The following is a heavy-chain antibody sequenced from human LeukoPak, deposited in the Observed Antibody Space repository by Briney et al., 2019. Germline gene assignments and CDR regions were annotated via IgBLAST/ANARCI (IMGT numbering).Heavy chain of an antibody. V-gene: IGHV3-74*01. Sequence: GGSLRLSCAASGFTLSDHWVYWVRQAPGEGLVWVSRINGDGSGTSHADSVKGRFTISRDSAKNTVYLQMNSLRVEDTAVYYCTRDSRYVAFDIWGPGTTVTDSS. D-gene: IGHD2-2*01. J-gene: IGHJ3*02. CDR2: INGDGSGT. CDR1: GFTLSDHW. CDR3: TRDSRYVAFDI.